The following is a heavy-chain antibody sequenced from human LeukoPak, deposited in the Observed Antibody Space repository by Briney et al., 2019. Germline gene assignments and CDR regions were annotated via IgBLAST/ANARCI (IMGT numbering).Heavy chain of an antibody. CDR2: IYYRRST. CDR1: GGSIRSYW. J-gene: IGHJ4*01. V-gene: IGHV4-59*08. Sequence: KPSETLSLTCIVSGGSIRSYWWSWIRQPPGKGLQWIGYIYYRRSTDYNPSLKSRVTISLDTSRNQFSLKLNSVTAADTAIYYCAKSDYDGNYYFDSWGPGTLVTVSS. D-gene: IGHD4-23*01. CDR3: AKSDYDGNYYFDS.